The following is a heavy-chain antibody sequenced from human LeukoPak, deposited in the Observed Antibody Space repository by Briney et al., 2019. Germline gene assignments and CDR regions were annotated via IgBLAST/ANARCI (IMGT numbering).Heavy chain of an antibody. CDR2: IYYTGST. CDR3: ARVMVGSALWFGELLS. CDR1: GGSISRDY. D-gene: IGHD3-10*01. Sequence: SETLSLTCTVSGGSISRDYWSWIRQPPGKGLEWIRYIYYTGSTNYNPSLKSRVTISVDTSKNQFSLKLSSVTADDTAVYYCARVMVGSALWFGELLSWGQGTLVTVSS. V-gene: IGHV4-59*01. J-gene: IGHJ5*02.